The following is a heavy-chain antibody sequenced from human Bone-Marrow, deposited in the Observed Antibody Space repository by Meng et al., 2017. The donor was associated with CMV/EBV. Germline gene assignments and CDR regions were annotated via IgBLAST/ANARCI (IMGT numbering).Heavy chain of an antibody. CDR1: GFSFSCYS. D-gene: IGHD5-24*01. J-gene: IGHJ4*02. Sequence: SGFSFSCYSMHWIRQAPAQELEWLAVISYDGIQKNFPDSVKGRFTISRDNSKNTLYLHMNSLRPEDTAVYFCAREGRDGYNYGLLDYWGQGTLVTVSS. CDR2: ISYDGIQK. V-gene: IGHV3-30-3*01. CDR3: AREGRDGYNYGLLDY.